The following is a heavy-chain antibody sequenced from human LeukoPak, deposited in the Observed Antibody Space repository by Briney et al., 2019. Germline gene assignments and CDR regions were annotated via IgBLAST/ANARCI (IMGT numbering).Heavy chain of an antibody. CDR2: ISGSGGST. V-gene: IGHV3-23*01. Sequence: GASLRLSCAASGFTFSSYAMSWVRQAPGKGLEWVSAISGSGGSTYYADSVKGRFTISRDNSKNTLYLQMNSLRAEDTAVYYCAKDLGYCSGGSCYYYYCMDVWGQGTTVTVSS. D-gene: IGHD2-15*01. CDR3: AKDLGYCSGGSCYYYYCMDV. J-gene: IGHJ6*02. CDR1: GFTFSSYA.